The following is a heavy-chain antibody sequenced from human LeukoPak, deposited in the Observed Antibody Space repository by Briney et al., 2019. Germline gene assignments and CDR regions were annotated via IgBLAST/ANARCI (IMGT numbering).Heavy chain of an antibody. V-gene: IGHV3-30*18. J-gene: IGHJ4*02. Sequence: PGESLRLSCGAPGVTLFTHAMAWVRQAPGKGLEWVAVTTYDGLYKFYAHSVKGRFTISRDNSKRPLSLEMDSLRPEDTAVYYCANGDCGTTECYGIDNWGQGTRVTVSS. D-gene: IGHD5-12*01. CDR1: GVTLFTHA. CDR3: ANGDCGTTECYGIDN. CDR2: TTYDGLYK.